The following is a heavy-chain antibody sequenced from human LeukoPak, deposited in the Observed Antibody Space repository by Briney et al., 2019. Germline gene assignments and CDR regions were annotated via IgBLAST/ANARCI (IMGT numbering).Heavy chain of an antibody. Sequence: PSETLSLTCTVSGGSISSSSYYWGWIRQPPGKGLEWIGSIYYSGSTYYNPSLKGRVTISVDTSKNQFSLKLSSVTAADTAVYYCASRPPALGAFDIWGQGTMVSVSS. J-gene: IGHJ3*02. CDR1: GGSISSSSYY. CDR3: ASRPPALGAFDI. D-gene: IGHD6-6*01. CDR2: IYYSGST. V-gene: IGHV4-39*01.